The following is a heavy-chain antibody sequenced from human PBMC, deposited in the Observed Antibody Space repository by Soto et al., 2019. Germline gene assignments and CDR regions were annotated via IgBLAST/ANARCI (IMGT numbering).Heavy chain of an antibody. J-gene: IGHJ5*02. CDR3: AKRYCSGGSCYSNTYNWLDP. V-gene: IGHV3-48*01. Sequence: EVQLVESGGGLVQPGGSLRLSCAASGFTFSSYSMNWVRQAPGKGLEWVSYISSSSSTIYYADSVKGRFTISRDNAKNSLYLQMNSLRAEDTAVYYCAKRYCSGGSCYSNTYNWLDPWGQGTLVTVSS. CDR1: GFTFSSYS. CDR2: ISSSSSTI. D-gene: IGHD2-15*01.